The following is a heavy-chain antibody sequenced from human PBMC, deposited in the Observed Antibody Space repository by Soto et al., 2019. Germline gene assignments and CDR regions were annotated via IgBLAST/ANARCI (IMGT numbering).Heavy chain of an antibody. V-gene: IGHV4-39*02. D-gene: IGHD3-10*01. CDR2: IYYTGST. CDR3: ARRWFAELFYFHY. CDR1: GGSISSANYY. Sequence: SETLSLTCTVSGGSISSANYYWGWIRQPPGKGLEWIATIYYTGSTYYNPSLKSRVTISVDTSKNHFSLKLTSVTAADTAVYYCARRWFAELFYFHYWGPGTLVTVSS. J-gene: IGHJ4*02.